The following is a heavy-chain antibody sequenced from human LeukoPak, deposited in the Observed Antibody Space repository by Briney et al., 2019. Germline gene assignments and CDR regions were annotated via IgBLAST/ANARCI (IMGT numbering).Heavy chain of an antibody. J-gene: IGHJ5*02. V-gene: IGHV4-34*01. CDR3: ARAPPRDTIFGVVIIRHNWFDP. CDR2: INHSGST. Sequence: TSETLSLTCAVYGGSFSGYYWSWIRQPPGKGLEWIGEINHSGSTNYNPSLKSRVTISVDTSKNQFSLKLSSVTAADTAVYYCARAPPRDTIFGVVIIRHNWFDPWGQGTLVTVSS. D-gene: IGHD3-3*01. CDR1: GGSFSGYY.